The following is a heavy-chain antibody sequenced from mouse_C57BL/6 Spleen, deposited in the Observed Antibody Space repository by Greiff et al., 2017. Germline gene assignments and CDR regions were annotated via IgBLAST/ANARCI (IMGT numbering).Heavy chain of an antibody. CDR3: ARNDYVAMDY. J-gene: IGHJ4*01. CDR2: ISYDGSN. D-gene: IGHD2-4*01. CDR1: GYSITSGYY. V-gene: IGHV3-6*01. Sequence: EVQLVESGPGLVKPSQSLSLTCSVTGYSITSGYYWNWIRQFPGNKLEWMGYISYDGSNNYNPSLKNRISITRDTSKNQFFLKLNSVTTEDTATYYCARNDYVAMDYWGQGTSVTVSS.